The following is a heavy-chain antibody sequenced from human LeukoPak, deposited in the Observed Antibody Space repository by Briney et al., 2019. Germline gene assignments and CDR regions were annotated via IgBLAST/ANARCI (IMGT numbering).Heavy chain of an antibody. CDR2: VRDKLNTYTT. J-gene: IGHJ4*02. CDR3: AREESDGDYQFDY. V-gene: IGHV3-72*01. D-gene: IGHD4-17*01. CDR1: GLSFSDHY. Sequence: GGSLRLSCAASGLSFSDHYLDWVRQAPGKGLEWVGRVRDKLNTYTTEYAASVKGRFTISRDDSKNSLCLQMNSLKTEDTAVYFCAREESDGDYQFDYWGQGTLVTVSS.